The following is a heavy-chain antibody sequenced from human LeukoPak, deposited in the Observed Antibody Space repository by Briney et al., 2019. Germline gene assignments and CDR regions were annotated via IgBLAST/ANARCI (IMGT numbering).Heavy chain of an antibody. CDR2: ILENGSNQ. J-gene: IGHJ4*02. D-gene: IGHD6-19*01. V-gene: IGHV3-30*03. CDR1: GFTFSDPY. CDR3: ARVQGGGYRTADY. Sequence: GGSLRLSCAASGFTFSDPYMHWVRQAPGKGLDWAAVILENGSNQYYADSVKGRFTISRDNSKNTLFLQMNSLRGEDTAMYYCARVQGGGYRTADYWGQGTLVTVSS.